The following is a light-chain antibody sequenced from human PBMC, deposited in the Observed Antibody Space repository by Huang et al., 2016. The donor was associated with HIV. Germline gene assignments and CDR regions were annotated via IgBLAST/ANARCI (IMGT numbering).Light chain of an antibody. J-gene: IGKJ1*01. CDR3: MQASHGAAT. CDR2: KLS. Sequence: DVLLTQSPLSLPVTLGQPAFITCKSNQSLVYGDGHIYLNWFHQRPGHSPRRLIYKLSNSDSGVPDRFSAGGSGTDFTLWISEVEAEDVGDYYCMQASHGAATFGQGTRVDIK. V-gene: IGKV2-30*01. CDR1: QSLVYGDGHIY.